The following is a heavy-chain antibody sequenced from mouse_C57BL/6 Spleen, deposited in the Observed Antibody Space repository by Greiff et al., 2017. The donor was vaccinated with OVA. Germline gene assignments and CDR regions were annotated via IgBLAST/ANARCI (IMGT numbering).Heavy chain of an antibody. CDR3: AKMGGKGDYFDY. CDR1: GYSFTDYN. Sequence: EVKLVESGPELVKPGASVKISCKASGYSFTDYNMNWVKQSNGKSLEWIGVINPNYGTTSYNQKFKGKATLTVDQSSSTAYMQLNSLTSEDSAVYYCAKMGGKGDYFDYWGQGTTLTVSS. V-gene: IGHV1-39*01. CDR2: INPNYGTT. D-gene: IGHD1-3*01. J-gene: IGHJ2*01.